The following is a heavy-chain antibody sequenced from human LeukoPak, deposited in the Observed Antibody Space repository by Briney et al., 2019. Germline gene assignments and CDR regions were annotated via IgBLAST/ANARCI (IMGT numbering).Heavy chain of an antibody. CDR3: ARGNLRLPAAMLY. V-gene: IGHV3-7*01. D-gene: IGHD2-2*01. CDR1: GFTFSSYW. CDR2: IKQDGSEK. J-gene: IGHJ4*02. Sequence: GGSLRLSCAASGFTFSSYWMSWVRQGPGKGLEWVANIKQDGSEKYYVDSVKGRFTISRDNAKNSLYLQMNSLRAEDTAVYYCARGNLRLPAAMLYWGQGTLVTVSS.